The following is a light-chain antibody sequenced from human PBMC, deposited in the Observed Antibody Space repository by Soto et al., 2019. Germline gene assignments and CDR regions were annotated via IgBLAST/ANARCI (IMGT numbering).Light chain of an antibody. Sequence: DIVMTLSPLSLPVTPGKPASIFCRSSKCLVFSDGNTYLNWFHQRPGQSPRGLIYKVSNRDSGVPDRFSGSASGTDSTLKISRVESEDVGVYYCMQGTNWRTFGQGTKVDIK. V-gene: IGKV2-30*01. CDR1: KCLVFSDGNTY. J-gene: IGKJ1*01. CDR2: KVS. CDR3: MQGTNWRT.